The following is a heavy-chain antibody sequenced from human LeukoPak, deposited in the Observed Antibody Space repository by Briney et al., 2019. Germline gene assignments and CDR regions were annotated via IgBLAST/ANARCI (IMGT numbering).Heavy chain of an antibody. CDR3: TRQLVGTTANYFDC. Sequence: PGGSLRPSCVGTGFTFSTFALSWVRQAPGKGLEWVSSITSSGGSTWYGDSVKGRFTISRDNSKNMLYLQLNSLRAEDTALYYCTRQLVGTTANYFDCWGQGTLVTVSS. CDR1: GFTFSTFA. CDR2: ITSSGGST. J-gene: IGHJ4*02. D-gene: IGHD1-26*01. V-gene: IGHV3-23*01.